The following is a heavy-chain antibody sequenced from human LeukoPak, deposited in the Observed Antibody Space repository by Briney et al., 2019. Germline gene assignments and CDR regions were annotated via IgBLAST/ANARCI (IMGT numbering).Heavy chain of an antibody. CDR1: GFTFSSYW. CDR3: ARPPMVRGVMLMISFDY. V-gene: IGHV3-7*01. Sequence: PGGSLRLSCAASGFTFSSYWMSWVRQAPGKGLEWVANIKQDGSEKYYVDSVKGRFTISRDNAKNSLYLQMNSLRAEDTAVYYCARPPMVRGVMLMISFDYWGQGTLVTVSS. CDR2: IKQDGSEK. J-gene: IGHJ4*02. D-gene: IGHD3-10*01.